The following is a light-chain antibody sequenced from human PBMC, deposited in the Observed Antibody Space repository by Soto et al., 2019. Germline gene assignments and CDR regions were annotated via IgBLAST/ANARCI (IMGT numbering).Light chain of an antibody. CDR2: DAS. CDR1: QSVSSY. Sequence: EIVLTQSPATLSLSPGERATLSCRASQSVSSYLAWYQQKPGQAPGLLIYDASNRATGIPARFSVSGSATDFTLNISSLEPEDFAVYDFQQGSNWITFGQGTRLAIK. J-gene: IGKJ5*01. V-gene: IGKV3-11*01. CDR3: QQGSNWIT.